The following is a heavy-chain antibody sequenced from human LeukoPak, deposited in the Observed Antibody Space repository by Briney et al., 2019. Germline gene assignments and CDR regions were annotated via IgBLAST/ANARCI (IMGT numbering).Heavy chain of an antibody. V-gene: IGHV3-21*01. CDR2: ISSSSSYI. J-gene: IGHJ3*02. D-gene: IGHD1-26*01. Sequence: GGSLRLSCAASGFTFSSYSMNWGRQAPGKGLEWVSSISSSSSYIYYADSVKGRFTISRDNAKNSLYLQMNSLRAEDTAVYYCARCIVGATFGAFDIWGQGTMVTVSS. CDR3: ARCIVGATFGAFDI. CDR1: GFTFSSYS.